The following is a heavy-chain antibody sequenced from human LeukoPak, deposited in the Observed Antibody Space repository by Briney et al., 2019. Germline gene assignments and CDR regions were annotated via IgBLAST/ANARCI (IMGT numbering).Heavy chain of an antibody. CDR1: GHTFTSYG. CDR3: ARGPRNRYDFWSGYYRGGAPFDWLPIDY. D-gene: IGHD3-3*01. CDR2: ISAYNGNT. V-gene: IGHV1-18*01. Sequence: ASVKVSCKASGHTFTSYGISWVRQAPGQGLEWMGWISAYNGNTNYAQKLQGRVTMTTDTSTSTAYMELRSLRSDDTAVYYCARGPRNRYDFWSGYYRGGAPFDWLPIDYWGQGTLVTVSS. J-gene: IGHJ4*02.